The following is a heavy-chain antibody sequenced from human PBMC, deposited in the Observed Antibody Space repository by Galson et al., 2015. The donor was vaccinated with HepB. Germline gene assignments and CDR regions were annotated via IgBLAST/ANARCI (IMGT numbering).Heavy chain of an antibody. CDR2: INPSGGST. CDR1: GYTFTSYY. CDR3: ASGRSGSYGAHYYGMDV. Sequence: SVKVSCKASGYTFTSYYMHWVQQAPGQGLEWMGIINPSGGSTSYAQEFQGRVTMTRDTSTSTVYMELSSLRSEDTAVYYCASGRSGSYGAHYYGMDVWGQGTTVTVSS. V-gene: IGHV1-46*01. J-gene: IGHJ6*02. D-gene: IGHD1-26*01.